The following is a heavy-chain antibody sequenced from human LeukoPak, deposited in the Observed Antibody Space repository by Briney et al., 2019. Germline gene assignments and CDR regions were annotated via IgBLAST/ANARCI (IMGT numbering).Heavy chain of an antibody. D-gene: IGHD3-10*01. CDR1: GGSFSGYY. V-gene: IGHV4-34*01. CDR2: INHSGST. J-gene: IGHJ5*02. Sequence: SETLSLTCAVYGGSFSGYYWSWIRQPPGKGLEGIGEINHSGSTNYNPSLKSRVTISVDTSKNQFSLKLSSVTAADTAVYYCARGGYYGSGTFDPWGQGTLVTVSS. CDR3: ARGGYYGSGTFDP.